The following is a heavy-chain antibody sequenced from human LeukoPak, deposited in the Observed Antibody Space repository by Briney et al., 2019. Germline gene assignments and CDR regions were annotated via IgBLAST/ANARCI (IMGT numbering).Heavy chain of an antibody. V-gene: IGHV4-34*01. CDR3: ARYYYDSSGYYAFGY. Sequence: SETLSLTCAVYGGSFSGYYWSWIRQPPGKGLEWIGEINHSGSTNYNPSLKSRVTISVDTSKNQFSLKLSSVTAADTAVYYCARYYYDSSGYYAFGYWGQGTLVTVSS. CDR1: GGSFSGYY. CDR2: INHSGST. J-gene: IGHJ4*02. D-gene: IGHD3-22*01.